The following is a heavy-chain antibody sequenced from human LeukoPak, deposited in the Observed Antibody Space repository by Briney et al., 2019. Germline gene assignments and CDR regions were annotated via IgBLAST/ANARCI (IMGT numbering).Heavy chain of an antibody. D-gene: IGHD2-8*01. CDR3: ARARLDCTNGVCPPPHYYYGMDV. J-gene: IGHJ6*02. CDR1: GGSISSYH. V-gene: IGHV4-4*07. CDR2: IYTSGST. Sequence: SETLSLTCTVSGGSISSYHWSWIRQPAGKGLEWIGRIYTSGSTNYNPSLKSRVTMSVDTSKNQFSLKLSSVTAADTAVYYCARARLDCTNGVCPPPHYYYGMDVWGQGTTVTVSS.